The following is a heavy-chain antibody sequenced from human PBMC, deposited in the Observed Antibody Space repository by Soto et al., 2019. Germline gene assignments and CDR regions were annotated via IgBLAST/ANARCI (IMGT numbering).Heavy chain of an antibody. CDR3: AREENGRSHY. Sequence: SETLSLTCTVSGGSISSSSHHWAWIRQPPGKGLEWIGSIYYSGNTYHNPSLKSRVTISVDTSKNQFSLKLSSVTAADTSGYYCAREENGRSHYWGHGTLVTVSS. J-gene: IGHJ4*01. V-gene: IGHV4-39*02. CDR1: GGSISSSSHH. D-gene: IGHD2-8*01. CDR2: IYYSGNT.